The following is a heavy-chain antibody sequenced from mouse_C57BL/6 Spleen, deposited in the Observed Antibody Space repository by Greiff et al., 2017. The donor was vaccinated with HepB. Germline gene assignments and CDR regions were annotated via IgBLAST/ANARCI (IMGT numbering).Heavy chain of an antibody. CDR1: GYSITSGYD. CDR3: ARAITTVVDGAMDY. CDR2: ISYSGST. D-gene: IGHD1-1*01. J-gene: IGHJ4*01. Sequence: EVKLMESGPGMVKPSQSLSLTCTVTGYSITSGYDWHWIRHFPGNKLEWMGYISYSGSTNYNPSLKSRICITHDTSKNHFFLKLNSVTTEDTATYYCARAITTVVDGAMDYWGQGTSVTVSS. V-gene: IGHV3-1*01.